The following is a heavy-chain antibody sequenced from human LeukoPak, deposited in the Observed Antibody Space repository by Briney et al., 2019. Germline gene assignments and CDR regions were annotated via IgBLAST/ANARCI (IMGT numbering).Heavy chain of an antibody. CDR1: GFTFSSYA. D-gene: IGHD3-16*01. Sequence: GGSLRLSCAASGFTFSSYAMHWVRQAPGKGLEWVAVISYDGSKKYYVDSVKGRFTISRDNSKNTLYRQMTSLRAEETAVYYCARDYTDLLDASDIWGQGTMVTVSS. CDR2: ISYDGSKK. J-gene: IGHJ3*02. V-gene: IGHV3-30-3*01. CDR3: ARDYTDLLDASDI.